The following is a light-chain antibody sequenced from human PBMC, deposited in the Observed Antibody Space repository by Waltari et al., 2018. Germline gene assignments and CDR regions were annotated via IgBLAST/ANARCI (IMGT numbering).Light chain of an antibody. Sequence: SYVLTQPPAVSVAAGQTARVTCGGDNSEAETVHWYQQKPGQAPILVISYDSDRPSGIPERFSGSNSGNTATLTISRVEAGDEADYYCQVWESGTDHHVEFGGGTKLTVL. V-gene: IGLV3-21*01. CDR1: NSEAET. CDR2: YDS. CDR3: QVWESGTDHHVE. J-gene: IGLJ2*01.